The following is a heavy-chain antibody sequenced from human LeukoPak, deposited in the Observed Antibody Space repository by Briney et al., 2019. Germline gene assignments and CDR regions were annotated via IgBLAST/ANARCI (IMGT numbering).Heavy chain of an antibody. CDR1: GYTSTSYG. Sequence: ASVKVSCKASGYTSTSYGISWVRQAPGQGLEWMGWISAYNGNTNYAQKLQGRVTMTTDTSTSTAYMELRSLRSDDTAVYYCARDRPRWSNDAFDIWGQGTMVTVSS. D-gene: IGHD4-17*01. J-gene: IGHJ3*02. CDR3: ARDRPRWSNDAFDI. V-gene: IGHV1-18*01. CDR2: ISAYNGNT.